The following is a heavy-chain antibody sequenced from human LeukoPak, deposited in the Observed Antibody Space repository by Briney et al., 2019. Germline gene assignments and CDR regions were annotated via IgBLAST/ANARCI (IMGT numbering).Heavy chain of an antibody. CDR3: AKDDSGPLYGSGGYKPFDY. Sequence: GGSLRLSCAAPGFTFSSYAMSWVRQAPGKGLEWVSAISGSGGSTYYADSVKGRFTISRDNSKNTLYLQMNSLRAEDTAVYYCAKDDSGPLYGSGGYKPFDYWGQGTLVTVSS. J-gene: IGHJ4*02. V-gene: IGHV3-23*01. D-gene: IGHD3-10*01. CDR2: ISGSGGST. CDR1: GFTFSSYA.